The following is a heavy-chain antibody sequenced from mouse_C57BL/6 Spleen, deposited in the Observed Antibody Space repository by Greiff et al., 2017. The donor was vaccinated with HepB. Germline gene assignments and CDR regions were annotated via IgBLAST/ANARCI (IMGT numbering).Heavy chain of an antibody. CDR2: IYPGSGST. V-gene: IGHV1-55*01. J-gene: IGHJ2*01. Sequence: VQLQQSGAELVKPGASVKMSCKASGYTFTSYWITWVKQRPGQGLEWIGDIYPGSGSTNYNEKFKSKATLTVDKSSSTAYMQLNSLTSEDSAVYFCAREGDLYDLFDYWGQGTTLTVSS. CDR1: GYTFTSYW. D-gene: IGHD1-3*01. CDR3: AREGDLYDLFDY.